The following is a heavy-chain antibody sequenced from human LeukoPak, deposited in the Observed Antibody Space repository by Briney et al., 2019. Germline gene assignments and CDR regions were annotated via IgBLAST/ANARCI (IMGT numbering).Heavy chain of an antibody. D-gene: IGHD5-24*01. CDR1: GYTFTGYY. CDR2: IIPIFGTA. Sequence: SVKVSCKASGYTFTGYYMHWVRQAPGQGLEWMGGIIPIFGTANYAQKFQGRVTITTDESTSTAYMELSSLRSEDTAVYYCAREWLSYYYMDVWGKGTTVTVSS. CDR3: AREWLSYYYMDV. V-gene: IGHV1-69*05. J-gene: IGHJ6*03.